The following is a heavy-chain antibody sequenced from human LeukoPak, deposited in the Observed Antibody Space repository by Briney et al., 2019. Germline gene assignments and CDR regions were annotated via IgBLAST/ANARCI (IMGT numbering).Heavy chain of an antibody. V-gene: IGHV3-33*08. D-gene: IGHD3-10*01. CDR3: ARGLYYGSGSPIDY. CDR2: IWFDGSYT. CDR1: GFTFNNNG. Sequence: GGSLRLSCAASGFTFNNNGVHWVRQAPGKGLDRVAVIWFDGSYTYYADSVKGRFTISRDNSKNTLYLQMNSLRAEDTAVYYCARGLYYGSGSPIDYWGQGTLVTVSS. J-gene: IGHJ4*02.